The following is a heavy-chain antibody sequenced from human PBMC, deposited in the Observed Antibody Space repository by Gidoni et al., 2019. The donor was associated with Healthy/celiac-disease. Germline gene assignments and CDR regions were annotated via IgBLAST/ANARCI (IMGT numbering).Heavy chain of an antibody. V-gene: IGHV3-23*04. CDR1: GFTFSSDA. J-gene: IGHJ4*02. CDR3: AKSFVVTQGAFDY. CDR2: ISGSGGST. Sequence: EVQLVESGGGLVQPGGSLRLSCAASGFTFSSDAMSWVRQAPGKGLGWVSAISGSGGSTYYAASVKGRFTISRDNSKNTLYLQMNSLRAEDTAVYYCAKSFVVTQGAFDYWGQGTLVTVSS. D-gene: IGHD2-21*01.